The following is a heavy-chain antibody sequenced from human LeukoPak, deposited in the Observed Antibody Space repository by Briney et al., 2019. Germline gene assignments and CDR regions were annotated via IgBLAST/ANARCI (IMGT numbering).Heavy chain of an antibody. CDR1: GGSISSSGYY. CDR3: AGPYSASFFYAFDI. D-gene: IGHD1-26*01. J-gene: IGHJ3*02. CDR2: IYYSGST. Sequence: SETLSLTCTVSGGSISSSGYYWGWIRQPPGKGLEWIGNIYYSGSTYYNPSLKSRVTISVDTSKNQFSLKLSSVTAADTAAYYCAGPYSASFFYAFDIWGQGTVITVSS. V-gene: IGHV4-39*01.